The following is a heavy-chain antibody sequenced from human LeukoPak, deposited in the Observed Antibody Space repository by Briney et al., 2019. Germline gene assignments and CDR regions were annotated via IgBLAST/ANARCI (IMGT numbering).Heavy chain of an antibody. D-gene: IGHD4-17*01. CDR3: AKLQGKYGDYAFDY. Sequence: GGSLRLSCAASGFTFSSYAMSWVRQAPGKGLEWVSAISGSGGSTYYADSVKGRFTISRDSSKNTLYLQMNSLRAEDTAVYYRAKLQGKYGDYAFDYWGQGTLVTVSS. CDR1: GFTFSSYA. V-gene: IGHV3-23*01. J-gene: IGHJ4*02. CDR2: ISGSGGST.